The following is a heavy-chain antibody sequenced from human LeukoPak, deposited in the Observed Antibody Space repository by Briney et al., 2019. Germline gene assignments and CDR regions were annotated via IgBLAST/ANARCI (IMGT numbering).Heavy chain of an antibody. J-gene: IGHJ4*02. Sequence: GGSLRLSCAASGFTFSVAWMHWVRQAPGKGLVWVSVIKSDGSDTSYADSAKGRFTISRDDAKNTLYLQMNSLKTEATAVYYCFTLRGDDFWGQGTLVTVSS. CDR2: IKSDGSDT. D-gene: IGHD3-16*01. CDR1: GFTFSVAW. CDR3: FTLRGDDF. V-gene: IGHV3-74*03.